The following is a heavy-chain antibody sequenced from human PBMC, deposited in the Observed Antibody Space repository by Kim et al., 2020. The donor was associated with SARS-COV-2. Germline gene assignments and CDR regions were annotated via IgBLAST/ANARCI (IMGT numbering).Heavy chain of an antibody. CDR3: ACTGGWLLWFGERDGEDYYYYGMDV. D-gene: IGHD3-10*01. CDR1: GFTFSSYS. Sequence: GGSLRLSCAASGFTFSSYSMNWVRQAPGKGLEWVSSISSSSSYIYYADSVKGRFTISRDNAKNSLYLQMNSLRAEDTAVYYCACTGGWLLWFGERDGEDYYYYGMDVWGQGTTVTVSS. CDR2: ISSSSSYI. V-gene: IGHV3-21*01. J-gene: IGHJ6*02.